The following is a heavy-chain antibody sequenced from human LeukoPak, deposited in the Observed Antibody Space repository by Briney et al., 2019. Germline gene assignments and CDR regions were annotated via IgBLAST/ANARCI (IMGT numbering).Heavy chain of an antibody. Sequence: ETLSLTCTVSGVSISSYYWSWIRQPPGKGLEWVSSISSSSSYIYYADSVKGRFTISRDNAKNSLYLQMNSLRAEDTAVYYCAKGRFDYWGQGALVTVSS. CDR1: GVSISSYY. CDR3: AKGRFDY. V-gene: IGHV3-21*01. J-gene: IGHJ4*02. CDR2: ISSSSSYI.